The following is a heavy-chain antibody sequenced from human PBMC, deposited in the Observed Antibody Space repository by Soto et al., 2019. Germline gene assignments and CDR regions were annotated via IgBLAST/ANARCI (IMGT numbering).Heavy chain of an antibody. CDR2: INPSGGST. Sequence: QVQLVQSGAEVKKPGASVKVSCKASGYTFTSYYMHWVRQAPGQGLEWMGIINPSGGSTSYAQKFQGRVTMTRDTSTSTVYMELSSLRSEDTAVYYCAXDGRSSYSSGWYYFDYWGQGTLVTVSS. J-gene: IGHJ4*02. V-gene: IGHV1-46*01. D-gene: IGHD6-19*01. CDR3: AXDGRSSYSSGWYYFDY. CDR1: GYTFTSYY.